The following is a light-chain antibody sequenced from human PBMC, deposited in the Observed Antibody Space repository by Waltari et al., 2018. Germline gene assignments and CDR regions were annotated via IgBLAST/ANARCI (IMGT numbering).Light chain of an antibody. CDR3: QQYNNSPRT. J-gene: IGKJ1*01. Sequence: EIVMTQSPATLSVSPGQRATISCRASQSVSSNLAGYQQKPGQAPRLLIYGASTRATGIPARFSGSGSGTEFTLTISSLQSEDFAVYYCQQYNNSPRTFGQGTKVEIK. CDR2: GAS. CDR1: QSVSSN. V-gene: IGKV3-15*01.